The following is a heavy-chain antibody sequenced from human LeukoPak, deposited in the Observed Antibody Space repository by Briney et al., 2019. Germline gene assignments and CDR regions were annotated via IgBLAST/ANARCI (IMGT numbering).Heavy chain of an antibody. CDR2: ISSSGSTI. CDR1: GFTFSSYG. CDR3: ARDRNGGNTYYFDY. V-gene: IGHV3-48*04. J-gene: IGHJ4*02. D-gene: IGHD4-23*01. Sequence: PGGSLRLSCAASGFTFSSYGMNWVRQAPGKGLEWVSYISSSGSTIYYADSVKGRFTISRDNAKNSLYLQMNSLRAEDTALYYCARDRNGGNTYYFDYWGQGTLVTVSS.